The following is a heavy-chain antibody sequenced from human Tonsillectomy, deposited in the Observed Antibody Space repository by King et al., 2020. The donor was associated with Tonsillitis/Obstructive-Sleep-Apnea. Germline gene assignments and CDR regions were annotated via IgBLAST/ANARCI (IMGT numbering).Heavy chain of an antibody. V-gene: IGHV4-39*01. CDR1: GGSISSSSYY. CDR3: ASLPYDFTEIWYFDL. CDR2: IYYSGST. D-gene: IGHD3/OR15-3a*01. J-gene: IGHJ2*01. Sequence: LQLQESGPGLVKPSETLSLTCTVSGGSISSSSYYWGWIRQPPGKGLEWIGNIYYSGSTYYNPSLKSRVTISVDRSNNQFSRKVSSVNAADTAVYYCASLPYDFTEIWYFDLWGRGTLVTVSS.